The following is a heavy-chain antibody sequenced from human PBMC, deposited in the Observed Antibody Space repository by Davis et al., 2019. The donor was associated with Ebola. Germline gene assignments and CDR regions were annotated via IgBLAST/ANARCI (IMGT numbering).Heavy chain of an antibody. Sequence: SAKVSCKASGGTFSSYTISWVRQAPGQGLEWMGRIIPILGIANYAQKFQGRVTITADKSTSTAYMELSSLRSEDTAVYYCARARGYCSGGSCWGYKYGMDVWGQGTTVTVSS. CDR3: ARARGYCSGGSCWGYKYGMDV. CDR1: GGTFSSYT. CDR2: IIPILGIA. J-gene: IGHJ6*02. D-gene: IGHD2-15*01. V-gene: IGHV1-69*02.